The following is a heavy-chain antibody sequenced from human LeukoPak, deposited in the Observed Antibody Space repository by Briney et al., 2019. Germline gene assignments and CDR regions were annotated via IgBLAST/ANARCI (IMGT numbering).Heavy chain of an antibody. D-gene: IGHD2-2*01. CDR3: ARELHCSSTSCYSPL. CDR2: ICYSGST. J-gene: IGHJ4*02. CDR1: GGSISSSSYY. Sequence: SETLSLTCTVSGGSISSSSYYWGWIRQPPGKGLEWIGSICYSGSTYYNPSLKSRVTISVDTSKDQFSLKLSSVTAADTAVYYCARELHCSSTSCYSPLWGQGTLVTVSS. V-gene: IGHV4-39*07.